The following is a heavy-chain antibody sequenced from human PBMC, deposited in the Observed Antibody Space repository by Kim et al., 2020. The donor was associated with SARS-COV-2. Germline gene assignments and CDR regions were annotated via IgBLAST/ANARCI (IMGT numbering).Heavy chain of an antibody. Sequence: GGSLRLSCAASGFTFSNAWMSWVHQAPGKGLEWVGRIKSKTDGGTTDYAAPVKGRFTISRDDSKNTLYLQMNSLKTEDTAVYYCTTVITMIVVVSDAFDIWGQGTMVTVSS. CDR1: GFTFSNAW. D-gene: IGHD3-22*01. V-gene: IGHV3-15*01. CDR2: IKSKTDGGTT. J-gene: IGHJ3*02. CDR3: TTVITMIVVVSDAFDI.